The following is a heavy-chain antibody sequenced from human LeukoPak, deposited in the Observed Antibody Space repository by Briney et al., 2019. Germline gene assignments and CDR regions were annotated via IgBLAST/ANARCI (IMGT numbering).Heavy chain of an antibody. V-gene: IGHV3-7*01. CDR1: GFTLSSYW. J-gene: IGHJ6*02. CDR3: ARWAIFGGDGAYYYYGMDV. D-gene: IGHD3-3*01. CDR2: IKQEGSEK. Sequence: GGSLRLSCAASGFTLSSYWMSWVRQAPGEGLGGVANIKQEGSEKYYVDSVKGRFTISRDNAKNSLYLQMNSLRAEDTAVYYCARWAIFGGDGAYYYYGMDVWGQGTTVTVSS.